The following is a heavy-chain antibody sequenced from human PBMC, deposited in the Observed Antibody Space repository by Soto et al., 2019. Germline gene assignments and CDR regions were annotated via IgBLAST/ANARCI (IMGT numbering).Heavy chain of an antibody. V-gene: IGHV2-5*02. CDR2: IYWDDGK. D-gene: IGHD2-8*01. CDR3: AHRPYNGGSRPFDF. CDR1: GFSLTPTGVG. Sequence: GPTLVNPTQTLTLACTFSGFSLTPTGVGVAWIRQPPGKALEWLALIYWDDGKRYSPSPSLKNRLTITHDTSKHQVVPTMANMDPMDTATYGCAHRPYNGGSRPFDFWGQRTLVTVSS. J-gene: IGHJ4*02.